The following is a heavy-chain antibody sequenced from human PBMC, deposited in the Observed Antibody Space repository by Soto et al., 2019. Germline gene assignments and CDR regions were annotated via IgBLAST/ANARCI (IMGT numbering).Heavy chain of an antibody. Sequence: QVQLQQWGAGPLRPLETLSLTCGVSGGSFSGYYWAWIRQSPGKGLEWIGEINDRGSINYNPSLKSLVSISVDTSKNHYSLNLRSVTAADTAVYYCARESHDILTGPPWVWYFDIWGRGTLVTVSS. CDR3: ARESHDILTGPPWVWYFDI. J-gene: IGHJ2*01. D-gene: IGHD3-9*01. CDR2: INDRGSI. V-gene: IGHV4-34*01. CDR1: GGSFSGYY.